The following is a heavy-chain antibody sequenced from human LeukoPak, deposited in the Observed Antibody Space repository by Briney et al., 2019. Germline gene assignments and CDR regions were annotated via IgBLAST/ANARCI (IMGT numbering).Heavy chain of an antibody. J-gene: IGHJ4*02. D-gene: IGHD3-16*02. CDR2: IKSEVDGATR. CDR1: GLIFSNCW. Sequence: PGGSLRLSCAASGLIFSNCWMTWVRQAPGQGLEWVGRIKSEVDGATRDYAAPVRGRFTLSRDDSRNTLYLQMNSLKTEDTAFYYCTTDIPFTSGGAIAYWGQGTLVTVSS. CDR3: TTDIPFTSGGAIAY. V-gene: IGHV3-15*01.